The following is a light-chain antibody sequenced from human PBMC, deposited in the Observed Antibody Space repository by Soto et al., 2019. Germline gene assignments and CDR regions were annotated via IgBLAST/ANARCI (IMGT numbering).Light chain of an antibody. Sequence: EIVLTQSPGTLSLSPGERATLSCRASQSVSSSYFAWYQKHPRQAPILLIYAASSRATGIPDRVSSSGSGTDFTLISSRLQPEYFAVYYWQQYGSPLTFGGGTKVEIK. CDR1: QSVSSSY. V-gene: IGKV3-20*01. CDR3: QQYGSPLT. CDR2: AAS. J-gene: IGKJ4*01.